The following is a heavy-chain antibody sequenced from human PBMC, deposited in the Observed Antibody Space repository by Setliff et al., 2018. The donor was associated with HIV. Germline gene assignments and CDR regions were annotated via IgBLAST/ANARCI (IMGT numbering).Heavy chain of an antibody. CDR1: GYTFTSYW. J-gene: IGHJ3*02. CDR3: ARPQYHQSSDAFDI. V-gene: IGHV5-51*01. Sequence: ESLKISCKGSGYTFTSYWIAWVRQIPGKGLEWMGIIYPGDSDTTYSPSFQGQVTISADKSINTAYLRWTSLKASDTALYYCARPQYHQSSDAFDIWGQGTMVTVSS. CDR2: IYPGDSDT.